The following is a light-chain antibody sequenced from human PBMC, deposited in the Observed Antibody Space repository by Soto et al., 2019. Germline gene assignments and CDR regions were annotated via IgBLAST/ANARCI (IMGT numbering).Light chain of an antibody. Sequence: EIVMTQSPATLSVSPGERVTLSCRASQNIYNNLAWYQQKPGQAPSLLIYGASARATVIPARFSGSGSGTEFTLTISSLQSEDFAVYYCQQYNNWPLTFGGGTKVEIK. J-gene: IGKJ4*01. CDR2: GAS. CDR1: QNIYNN. CDR3: QQYNNWPLT. V-gene: IGKV3-15*01.